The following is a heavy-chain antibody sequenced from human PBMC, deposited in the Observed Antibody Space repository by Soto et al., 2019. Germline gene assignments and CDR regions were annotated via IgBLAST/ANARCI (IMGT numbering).Heavy chain of an antibody. CDR1: GFFCSSYD. D-gene: IGHD1-1*01. CDR3: AKTTATSGGAFEI. V-gene: IGHV3-23*01. CDR2: ILVGGST. J-gene: IGHJ3*02. Sequence: AGSLTLSCAVSGFFCSSYDMSWVRQAPGKGLEWVSTILVGGSTHYEDSVKSRFTISRDTSKNTVYLKMNSLTAGDTAFYYCAKTTATSGGAFEIYGQGTMVTVSS.